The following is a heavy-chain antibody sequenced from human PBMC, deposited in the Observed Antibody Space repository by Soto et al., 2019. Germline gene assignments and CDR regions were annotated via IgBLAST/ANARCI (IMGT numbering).Heavy chain of an antibody. J-gene: IGHJ4*02. CDR2: ISYHGSNK. D-gene: IGHD2-15*01. CDR1: GFTFSSYG. CDR3: AKDLPCGGSCYDY. Sequence: GGSLRLSCAASGFTFSSYGMHWVRQAPGKGLEWVAVISYHGSNKYYADSVKGRFTISRDNSKNTLYLQMNSLRAEDTAVYYCAKDLPCGGSCYDYWGQGTLVTVSS. V-gene: IGHV3-30*18.